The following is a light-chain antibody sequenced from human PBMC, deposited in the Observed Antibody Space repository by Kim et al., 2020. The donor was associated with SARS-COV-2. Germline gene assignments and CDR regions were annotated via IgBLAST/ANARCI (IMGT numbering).Light chain of an antibody. CDR2: VVH. J-gene: IGLJ3*02. V-gene: IGLV2-14*03. CDR1: SSDVGGYNY. CDR3: SSYTNSNTWV. Sequence: QSALTQPASVSGSPGQSITISCTGTSSDVGGYNYVSWYQYHPGKAPKLMIYVVHKRPSGVSNRFSGSKSGNTASLTISGVQTEDEANYYCSSYTNSNTWVFGGGTKLTVL.